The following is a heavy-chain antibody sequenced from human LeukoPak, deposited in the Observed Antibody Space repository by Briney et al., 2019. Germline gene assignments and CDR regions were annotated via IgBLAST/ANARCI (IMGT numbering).Heavy chain of an antibody. CDR3: AKDSLYRHVAAEGYCDF. Sequence: GGSLRLSCAASGFTFSSYAMSWVRQAPGKGLEWVANIKQDGSEKYYVDSVKGRFTISRDNSKNTLYLQMNSLRGEDAAIYYCAKDSLYRHVAAEGYCDFWGQGTLVSVSS. V-gene: IGHV3-7*01. D-gene: IGHD3-16*02. J-gene: IGHJ4*02. CDR1: GFTFSSYA. CDR2: IKQDGSEK.